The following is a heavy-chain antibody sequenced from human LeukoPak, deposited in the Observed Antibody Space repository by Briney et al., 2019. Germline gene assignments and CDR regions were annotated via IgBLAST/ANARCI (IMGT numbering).Heavy chain of an antibody. CDR3: AKDPYYYDSSGYFHDLDY. D-gene: IGHD3-22*01. CDR2: ISGSGGST. Sequence: AGSLRLSCAASGFTFSSYAMSWVRQAPGKGLEWVSAISGSGGSTYYADSVKGRFTISRDNSKNTLYLQMNSLRAEDTAVYYCAKDPYYYDSSGYFHDLDYWGQGTLVIVSS. CDR1: GFTFSSYA. J-gene: IGHJ4*02. V-gene: IGHV3-23*01.